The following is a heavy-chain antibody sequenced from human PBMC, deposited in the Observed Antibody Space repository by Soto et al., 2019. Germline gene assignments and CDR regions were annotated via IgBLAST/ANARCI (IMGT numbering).Heavy chain of an antibody. CDR3: ARPSMLASGTY. J-gene: IGHJ4*02. Sequence: PGGSLRLSCVASGFIFRDYAMSWVRQAPGKGLEWVAAILGNGGDTGYADSVKGRFTISRDNSQNTLYLRLNSLRDEDTAVYYCARPSMLASGTYWGQVTLVTVS. CDR2: ILGNGGDT. V-gene: IGHV3-23*01. CDR1: GFIFRDYA. D-gene: IGHD6-13*01.